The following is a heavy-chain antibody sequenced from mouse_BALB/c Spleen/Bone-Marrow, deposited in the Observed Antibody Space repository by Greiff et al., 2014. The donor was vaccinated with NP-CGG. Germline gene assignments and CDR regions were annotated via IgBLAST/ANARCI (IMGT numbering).Heavy chain of an antibody. CDR3: ARRGDGYFDY. D-gene: IGHD2-3*01. CDR1: GYPFTGYY. Sequence: EVQRVESGPDLVKPGASVKLSCKASGYPFTGYYMHWVKQSHGKSLEWIGRVNPNNGGTSYNQKFKGKAILTVDKSSSTAYMELRSLTSEDSAVYYCARRGDGYFDYWGQGTTLTVSS. CDR2: VNPNNGGT. J-gene: IGHJ2*01. V-gene: IGHV1-26*01.